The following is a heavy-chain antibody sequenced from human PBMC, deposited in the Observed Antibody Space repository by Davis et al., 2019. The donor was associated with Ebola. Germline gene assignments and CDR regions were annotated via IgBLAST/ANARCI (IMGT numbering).Heavy chain of an antibody. CDR1: LYTHPSSD. CDR2: MNPNSGNT. J-gene: IGHJ4*02. Sequence: SVPVPRLPSLYTHPSSDFHWERQATGPGLEWMGWMNPNSGNTGYAQKLQGRVTMTRNTSISTAYRKLSSLRAEDTAVYYCAAVLGYWGQGTLVTVSS. V-gene: IGHV1-8*01. CDR3: AAVLGY.